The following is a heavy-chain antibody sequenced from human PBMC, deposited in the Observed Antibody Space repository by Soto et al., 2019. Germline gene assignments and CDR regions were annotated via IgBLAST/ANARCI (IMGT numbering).Heavy chain of an antibody. CDR3: AKDLGTIFGVVIYYYGMDV. D-gene: IGHD3-3*01. J-gene: IGHJ6*02. V-gene: IGHV3-23*01. CDR2: ISGSGGST. CDR1: GFTFSSYA. Sequence: GGSLRLSCAASGFTFSSYAMSWVRQAPGKGLEWVSAISGSGGSTYYADSVKGRFTISRDNSKNTLYLQMNSLRAEDTAVYYCAKDLGTIFGVVIYYYGMDVWGQGTTVTVSS.